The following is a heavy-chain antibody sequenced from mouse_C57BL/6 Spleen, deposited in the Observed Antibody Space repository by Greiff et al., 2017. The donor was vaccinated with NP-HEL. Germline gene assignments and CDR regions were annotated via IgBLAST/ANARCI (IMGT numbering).Heavy chain of an antibody. CDR2: FYPGSGSI. V-gene: IGHV1-62-2*01. D-gene: IGHD2-2*01. CDR1: GYTFTEYT. J-gene: IGHJ2*01. Sequence: QVQLQQSGAELVKPGASVKLSCKASGYTFTEYTIHWVKQRSGQGLEWIGWFYPGSGSIKYNEKFKDKATLTADKSSSTVYMELSRLTSEDSAVYFCARHEEVWLRGESGLDYWGQGTTLTVSS. CDR3: ARHEEVWLRGESGLDY.